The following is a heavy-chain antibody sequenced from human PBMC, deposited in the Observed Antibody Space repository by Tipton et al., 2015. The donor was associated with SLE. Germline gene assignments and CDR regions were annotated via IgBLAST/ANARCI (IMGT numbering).Heavy chain of an antibody. CDR3: AVITGTTVDY. J-gene: IGHJ4*02. V-gene: IGHV4-39*01. Sequence: TLSLTCTVSGGSISSSSYYWGWIRQPPGKGLEWIGSIYYSGSTYYNPSLKSRVTISVDTSKNQLSLKLSSVTAADTAVYYCAVITGTTVDYWGQGTLVTVSS. CDR2: IYYSGST. CDR1: GGSISSSSYY. D-gene: IGHD1-20*01.